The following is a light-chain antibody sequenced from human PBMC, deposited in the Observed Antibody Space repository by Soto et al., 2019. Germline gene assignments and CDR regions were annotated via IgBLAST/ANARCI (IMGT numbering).Light chain of an antibody. CDR1: QSVRGN. CDR2: GAS. J-gene: IGKJ5*01. V-gene: IGKV3-15*01. Sequence: EIVMTPSPATLSVSPVERATLSCRASQSVRGNLAWYQQKPGRSPRLLIYGASSRATGIPVRFSGSGSGTEFTLTISSLQSEDFAVYYCQQYNNWPFITFGQGTRLEIK. CDR3: QQYNNWPFIT.